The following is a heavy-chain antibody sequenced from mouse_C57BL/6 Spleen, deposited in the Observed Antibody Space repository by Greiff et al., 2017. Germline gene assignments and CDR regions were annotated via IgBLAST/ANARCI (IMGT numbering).Heavy chain of an antibody. D-gene: IGHD2-1*01. Sequence: QVQLKESGAELVKPGASVKISCKASGYAFSSYWMNWVKQRPGKGLEWIGQIYPGDGDTNYNGKFQGKATLTADKSSSTAYMQLSSLTSEDSAVYVCARSYGNPYAMDYWGQGTSVTVSS. V-gene: IGHV1-80*01. CDR3: ARSYGNPYAMDY. CDR1: GYAFSSYW. J-gene: IGHJ4*01. CDR2: IYPGDGDT.